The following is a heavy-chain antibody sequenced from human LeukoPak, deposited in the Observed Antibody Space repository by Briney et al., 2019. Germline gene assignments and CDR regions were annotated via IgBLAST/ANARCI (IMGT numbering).Heavy chain of an antibody. J-gene: IGHJ3*02. D-gene: IGHD7-27*01. CDR2: ITASSTAI. Sequence: GGSLRLSRAASGFTFNTYTMNWVRQAPGKGLEWVSSITASSTAIYSADSVKGRFTISRDNAKNSLYLQMNSLRAEDTAVYYCARSKLGIDRAFDIWGQGTMVTVSS. V-gene: IGHV3-21*01. CDR1: GFTFNTYT. CDR3: ARSKLGIDRAFDI.